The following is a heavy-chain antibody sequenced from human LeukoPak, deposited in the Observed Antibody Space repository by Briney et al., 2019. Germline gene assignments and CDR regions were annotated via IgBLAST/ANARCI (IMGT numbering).Heavy chain of an antibody. V-gene: IGHV4-30-2*05. CDR3: ARVLPRSDYDYVWGSYQPPDAFDI. D-gene: IGHD3-16*02. J-gene: IGHJ3*02. CDR2: IYHSGST. CDR1: GGSISSGGYS. Sequence: SQTLSLTCAVSGGSISSGGYSWSWIRQPPGKGLEWIGYIYHSGSTYYNPSLKSRVTISVDTSKNQFSLKLSSVTAADTAVYYCARVLPRSDYDYVWGSYQPPDAFDIWGQGTMVTVSS.